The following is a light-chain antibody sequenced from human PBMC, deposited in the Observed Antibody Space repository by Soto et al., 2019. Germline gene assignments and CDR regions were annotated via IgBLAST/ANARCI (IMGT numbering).Light chain of an antibody. Sequence: DIVMTQSPLSLPVTPGEPASISCRSSQSLLHSNVYNYLDWYLQKPGQSPQLLIYLGSNRASGVPDRFSGSGSGTDFTLKISRVEAEDVGVYYCMQALQTWTFGRGTKVEIK. CDR2: LGS. J-gene: IGKJ1*01. V-gene: IGKV2-28*01. CDR1: QSLLHSNVYNY. CDR3: MQALQTWT.